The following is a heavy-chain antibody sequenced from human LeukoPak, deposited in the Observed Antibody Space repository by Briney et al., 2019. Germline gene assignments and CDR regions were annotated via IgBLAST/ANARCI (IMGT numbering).Heavy chain of an antibody. Sequence: ASETLSLTCTVSGGSISSSSYYWGWIRQPPGKGLEWIGSIYYSGSTYYNPSLKSRVTISVDTSKNQFSLKLSSVTAADTAVYYCARDFFPRNYYDSSGYPRGYFDYWGQGTLVTVSS. V-gene: IGHV4-39*07. CDR3: ARDFFPRNYYDSSGYPRGYFDY. J-gene: IGHJ4*02. CDR1: GGSISSSSYY. CDR2: IYYSGST. D-gene: IGHD3-22*01.